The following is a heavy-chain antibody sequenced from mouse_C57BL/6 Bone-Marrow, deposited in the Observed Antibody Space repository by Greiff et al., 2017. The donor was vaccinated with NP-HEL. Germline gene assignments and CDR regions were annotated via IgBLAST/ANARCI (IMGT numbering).Heavy chain of an antibody. CDR1: GFTFSSYG. CDR3: ARHPSTMNKAWFAY. J-gene: IGHJ3*01. D-gene: IGHD2-4*01. CDR2: ISSGGSYT. V-gene: IGHV5-6*01. Sequence: EVKLVESGGDLVKPGGSLKLSCAASGFTFSSYGMSWVRQTPDKRLEWVATISSGGSYTYYPDSVKGRFTLSRDNAKNTLYLQMSSLKAEDTAMYYGARHPSTMNKAWFAYWGQGTLVTVSA.